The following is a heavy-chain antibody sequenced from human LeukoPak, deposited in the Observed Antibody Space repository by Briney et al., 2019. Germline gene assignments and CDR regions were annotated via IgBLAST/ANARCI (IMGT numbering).Heavy chain of an antibody. V-gene: IGHV4-59*08. D-gene: IGHD6-19*01. CDR2: IYYSGST. CDR1: GGSISSYY. J-gene: IGHJ1*01. CDR3: ARHGSQWLVTGYSQH. Sequence: PSETLSLTCTVSGGSISSYYWSWIRQPPGKGLEWIGYIYYSGSTNYNPSLKSRVTISVDTSKNQFSLKLSSVTAADTAVYYCARHGSQWLVTGYSQHWGQGTLVTVSS.